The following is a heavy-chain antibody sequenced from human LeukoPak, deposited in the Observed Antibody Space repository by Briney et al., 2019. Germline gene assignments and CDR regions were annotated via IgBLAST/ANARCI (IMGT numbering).Heavy chain of an antibody. CDR1: GGSISSYY. D-gene: IGHD3-10*01. J-gene: IGHJ4*02. V-gene: IGHV4-4*07. CDR3: ASAQEDYYGSGSYYLSY. Sequence: SETLSLTCTVSGGSISSYYWSWIRQPAGKGLEWIGRIYTSGSTNYNPSLKSRVTMSVDTSKNQFSLKLSSVTAADTAVYYCASAQEDYYGSGSYYLSYWGQGTLVTVSS. CDR2: IYTSGST.